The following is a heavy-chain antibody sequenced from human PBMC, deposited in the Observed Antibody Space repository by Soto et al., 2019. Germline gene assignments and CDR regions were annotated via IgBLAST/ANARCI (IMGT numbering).Heavy chain of an antibody. J-gene: IGHJ4*02. D-gene: IGHD3-22*01. CDR1: GGSISSPNFY. CDR2: IYYNGTT. CDR3: AREGNYYDSSGYPYFDY. Sequence: PSETLSLTCTVSGGSISSPNFYWSWIRQHPGKGLEWIGHIYYNGTTYYNPTLKSRVSISVDTSKNQFSLKLSSVTAADTAVYYCAREGNYYDSSGYPYFDYWGQGTLVTVSS. V-gene: IGHV4-31*03.